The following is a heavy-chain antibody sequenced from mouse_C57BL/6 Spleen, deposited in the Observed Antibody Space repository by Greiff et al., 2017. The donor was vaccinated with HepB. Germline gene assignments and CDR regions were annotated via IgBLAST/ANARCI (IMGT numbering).Heavy chain of an antibody. V-gene: IGHV5-4*01. CDR1: GFTFSSYA. CDR2: ISDGGSYT. Sequence: EVQVVESGGGLVKPGGSLKLSCAASGFTFSSYAMSWVRQTPEKRLEWVATISDGGSYTYYPDNVKGRFTISRDNAKNNLYLQMSHLKSEDTAMYYCARLYGIYFDYWGQGTTLTVSS. CDR3: ARLYGIYFDY. D-gene: IGHD1-1*01. J-gene: IGHJ2*01.